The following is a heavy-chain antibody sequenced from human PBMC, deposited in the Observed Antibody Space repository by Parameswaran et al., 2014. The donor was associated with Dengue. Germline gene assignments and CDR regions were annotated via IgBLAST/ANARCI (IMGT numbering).Heavy chain of an antibody. CDR1: GGSFSGYY. D-gene: IGHD2-8*01. Sequence: ASETLSLTCAVYGGSFSGYYWSWIRQPPGKGLEWIGEINHSGSTNYNPSLMSQFTISVDTSKNQFSLKLRSVTAADTAVYYCARAGYCSNGVCHIDLRYFDLWGRGTLVTVSS. V-gene: IGHV4-34*01. J-gene: IGHJ2*01. CDR2: INHSGST. CDR3: ARAGYCSNGVCHIDLRYFDL.